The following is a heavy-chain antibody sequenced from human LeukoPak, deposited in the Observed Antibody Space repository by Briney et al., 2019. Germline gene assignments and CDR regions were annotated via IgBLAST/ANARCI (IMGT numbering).Heavy chain of an antibody. CDR3: ARGVSTPSDTGDYGGGYYYFDN. CDR2: INHVGSS. CDR1: GGSLSNYQ. V-gene: IGHV4-34*01. D-gene: IGHD4-17*01. J-gene: IGHJ4*02. Sequence: SEALSLTCAVNGGSLSNYQWTWIRQSPEKGLEWIVKINHVGSSNYNPSLKSRVAVSLEAPKNQFSLELRSVTAADTAVYYCARGVSTPSDTGDYGGGYYYFDNWGQGILVTVPS.